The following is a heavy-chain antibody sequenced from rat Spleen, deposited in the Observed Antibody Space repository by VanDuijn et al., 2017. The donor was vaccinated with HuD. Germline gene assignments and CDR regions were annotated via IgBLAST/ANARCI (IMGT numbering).Heavy chain of an antibody. CDR3: TKGGHFDY. CDR2: ISYDGSST. Sequence: EVQLVESGGGLVQPGRSLKLSCAASGFTFSNYGMAWVRQAPTKGLEWVATISYDGSSTYYRDSVKGRFTISRDNAQNTLYLQMSKLGSEDTAIYYCTKGGHFDYWGQGAMVTVSS. V-gene: IGHV5-29*01. CDR1: GFTFSNYG. J-gene: IGHJ2*01.